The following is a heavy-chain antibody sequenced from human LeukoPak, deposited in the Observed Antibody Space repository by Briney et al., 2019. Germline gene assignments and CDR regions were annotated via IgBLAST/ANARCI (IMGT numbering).Heavy chain of an antibody. D-gene: IGHD2-15*01. CDR1: GFTFSSYA. V-gene: IGHV3-30-3*01. CDR2: ISYDGSNK. Sequence: SGGSLRLSCAASGFTFSSYAMHWVRQAPGKGLEWVAVISYDGSNKYYADSVKGRFTIYRDNSKNTLYLQMNSLRAEDTAVYYCARESEYCSGGSCYAFDFWGQGTLVTVFS. CDR3: ARESEYCSGGSCYAFDF. J-gene: IGHJ4*02.